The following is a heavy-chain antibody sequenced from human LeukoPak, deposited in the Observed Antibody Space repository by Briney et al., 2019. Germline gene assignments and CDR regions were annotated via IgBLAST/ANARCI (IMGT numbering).Heavy chain of an antibody. CDR1: VYTFTSYD. CDR3: ARLRGLAFDI. J-gene: IGHJ3*02. Sequence: ASVKVSCKSSVYTFTSYDINWVRHATGQGLEWMGWMNPNSGNTGYAQKFQGRVTMTRNNSISTAYMELSSLRSEDTAVYYCARLRGLAFDIWGQGTMVTVSS. D-gene: IGHD6-25*01. CDR2: MNPNSGNT. V-gene: IGHV1-8*01.